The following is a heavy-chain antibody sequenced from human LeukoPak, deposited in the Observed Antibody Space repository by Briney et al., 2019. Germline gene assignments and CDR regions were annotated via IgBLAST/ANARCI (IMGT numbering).Heavy chain of an antibody. J-gene: IGHJ4*02. V-gene: IGHV3-21*01. Sequence: PGGSLRLSCAASGFTFSSYSMNWVRQAPGKGLEWVSSISSSSSYIYYADSVKGRFTTSRDNAKNSLYLQMNSVRAEDTAVYYCARGTEINFDYWGQGTLVTVSS. CDR1: GFTFSSYS. CDR2: ISSSSSYI. CDR3: ARGTEINFDY. D-gene: IGHD1-1*01.